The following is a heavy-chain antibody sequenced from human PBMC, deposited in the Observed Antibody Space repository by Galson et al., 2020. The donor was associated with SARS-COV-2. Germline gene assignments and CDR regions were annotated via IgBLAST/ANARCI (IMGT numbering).Heavy chain of an antibody. J-gene: IGHJ4*02. D-gene: IGHD2-15*01. CDR3: ARDLVGYFDD. CDR2: ISYDGSNK. Sequence: GGSLRLSCAASGFTFSSYAMHWVRQAPGKGLEWVAVISYDGSNKYYADSVKGRFTISRDNSKNTLYLQMNSLRAEDTAVYYCARDLVGYFDDWGQGTLVTVSS. V-gene: IGHV3-30*04. CDR1: GFTFSSYA.